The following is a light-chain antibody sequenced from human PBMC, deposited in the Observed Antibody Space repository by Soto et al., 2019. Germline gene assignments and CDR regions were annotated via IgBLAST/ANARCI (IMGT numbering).Light chain of an antibody. Sequence: EIVWTQSPATLSSFPGDRVTLSCRASQYINTRLAWYQHRPGQAPRLLIYPTSIRAAGIPARFSASGSGTGFTLTISSLQSEDFAVYYCLQYHYWWTFGQGTKVDIK. CDR3: LQYHYWWT. J-gene: IGKJ1*01. CDR2: PTS. CDR1: QYINTR. V-gene: IGKV3D-15*01.